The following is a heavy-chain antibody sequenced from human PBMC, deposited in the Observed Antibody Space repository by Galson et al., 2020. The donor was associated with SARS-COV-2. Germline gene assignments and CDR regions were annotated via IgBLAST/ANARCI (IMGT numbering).Heavy chain of an antibody. Sequence: SETLSLTCTVSGGSISSYYWSWIRQPPGKGLEWIGYIYYSGSTNYNPSLKSRVTISVDTSKNQFALKLSSVTAADTAVYYCAREVHWFGELLQGRAFDYWGQGTLVTVSS. D-gene: IGHD3-10*01. J-gene: IGHJ4*02. CDR3: AREVHWFGELLQGRAFDY. CDR1: GGSISSYY. CDR2: IYYSGST. V-gene: IGHV4-59*01.